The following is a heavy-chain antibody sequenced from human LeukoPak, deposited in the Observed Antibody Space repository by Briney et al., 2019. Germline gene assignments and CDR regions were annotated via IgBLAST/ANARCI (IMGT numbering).Heavy chain of an antibody. CDR3: AKDLVTAGPGES. V-gene: IGHV3-30*04. CDR1: GFTFSSYA. D-gene: IGHD2-21*02. J-gene: IGHJ4*02. CDR2: ISYDGSNK. Sequence: GGSLRLSCAASGFTFSSYAMHWVRQAPGKGLEWVAVISYDGSNKYYADSVKGRFTISRDNSKNTLYLQMNSLRAEDTAVYYCAKDLVTAGPGESWGQGTLVTVSS.